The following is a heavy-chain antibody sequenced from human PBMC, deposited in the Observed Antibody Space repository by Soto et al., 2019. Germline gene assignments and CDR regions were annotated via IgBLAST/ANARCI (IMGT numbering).Heavy chain of an antibody. V-gene: IGHV1-69*01. J-gene: IGHJ5*02. CDR3: AREGSSWSNGWFDP. Sequence: QVQLVQSGAEVKKPGSSVKVSCKASGGTFSSYAISWVRQAPGQGLEWMGGIIPIFGTANYAQKFQGRVTITADESTSTAYMGLSSLRSEDTAVYYCAREGSSWSNGWFDPWGQGTLVTVSS. CDR2: IIPIFGTA. D-gene: IGHD6-13*01. CDR1: GGTFSSYA.